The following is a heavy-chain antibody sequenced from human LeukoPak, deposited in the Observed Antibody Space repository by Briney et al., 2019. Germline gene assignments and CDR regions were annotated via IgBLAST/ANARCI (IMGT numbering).Heavy chain of an antibody. CDR3: ARGIASSRSVAIDL. D-gene: IGHD6-13*01. J-gene: IGHJ4*02. CDR1: DFAFSSHW. Sequence: GGSLRLSCAASDFAFSSHWMYWVRQAPGKGLVWVARLSGDGGTTRHADSVKGRFTISRDNAKNTLYLQMNSLGVEDTALYYCARGIASSRSVAIDLWGQGTLVAVSS. CDR2: LSGDGGTT. V-gene: IGHV3-74*01.